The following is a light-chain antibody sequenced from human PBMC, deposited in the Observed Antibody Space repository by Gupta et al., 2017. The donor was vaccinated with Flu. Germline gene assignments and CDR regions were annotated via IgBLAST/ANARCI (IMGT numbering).Light chain of an antibody. CDR3: SSFTTVSLVI. J-gene: IGLJ2*01. CDR1: SSDLGVYNG. V-gene: IGLV2-14*03. Sequence: ITIPCTGTSSDLGVYNGFACYQQHPGKAPKLMIYDVMNPPSGVSDRFSGSKSGNTASLTISGRQAEDEADYYGSSFTTVSLVIFGGGTKLTVL. CDR2: DVM.